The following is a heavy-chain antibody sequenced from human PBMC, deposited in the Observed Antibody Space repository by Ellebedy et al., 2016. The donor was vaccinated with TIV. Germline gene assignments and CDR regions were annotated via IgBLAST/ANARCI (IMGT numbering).Heavy chain of an antibody. D-gene: IGHD1-26*01. CDR1: GFTFSRHG. J-gene: IGHJ4*02. V-gene: IGHV3-33*01. Sequence: PGGSLRLSCSSSGFTFSRHGMHWVRQAPARGLEWVAVIYFDGTNLHYADSVKGRFTISRDTSRNILYLEMTNVRPEGTATYFCARDEGSPVVGAQGPLDHWGQGTPVYVSS. CDR2: IYFDGTNL. CDR3: ARDEGSPVVGAQGPLDH.